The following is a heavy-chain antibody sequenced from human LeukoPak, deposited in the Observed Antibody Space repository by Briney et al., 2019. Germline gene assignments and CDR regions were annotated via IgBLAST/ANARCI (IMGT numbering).Heavy chain of an antibody. J-gene: IGHJ4*02. D-gene: IGHD6-13*01. Sequence: SETLSLTCTVSGGSISSSSYYWGWIRQPPGKGLEWIGYIYYSGSTYYNPSLKSRVTISVDTSKNQFSLKLSSVTAADTAVYYCARASSSWSNHYFDYWGQGTLVTVSS. CDR3: ARASSSWSNHYFDY. CDR1: GGSISSSSYY. CDR2: IYYSGST. V-gene: IGHV4-30-4*08.